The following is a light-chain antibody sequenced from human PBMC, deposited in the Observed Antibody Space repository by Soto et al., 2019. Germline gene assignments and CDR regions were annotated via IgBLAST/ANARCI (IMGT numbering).Light chain of an antibody. J-gene: IGKJ2*01. CDR1: QSISSW. Sequence: DIQMTQSPSTLSASVGDRVTITCRASQSISSWLAWYQQKPGKAPKLLINKASSLESGVPSRFSGSGSGTEFTLTISSLQPDDFATYSCKQYNSYLYNFGQGTKLEIK. CDR2: KAS. V-gene: IGKV1-5*03. CDR3: KQYNSYLYN.